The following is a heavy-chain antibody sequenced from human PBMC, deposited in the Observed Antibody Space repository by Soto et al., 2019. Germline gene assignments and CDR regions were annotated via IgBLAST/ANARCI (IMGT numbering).Heavy chain of an antibody. CDR1: GYTFTSYY. CDR3: ARDLSDSSSWSNFDY. V-gene: IGHV1-46*01. Sequence: ASVKVSCKASGYTFTSYYMHRVRQAPGQGLEWMGIINPSGGSTSYAQKFQGRVTMTRDTSTSTVYMELSSLRSEDTAVYYCARDLSDSSSWSNFDYWGQGTLVTVSS. D-gene: IGHD6-13*01. CDR2: INPSGGST. J-gene: IGHJ4*02.